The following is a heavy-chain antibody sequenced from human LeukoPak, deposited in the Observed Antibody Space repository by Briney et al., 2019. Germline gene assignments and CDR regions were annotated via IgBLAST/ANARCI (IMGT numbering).Heavy chain of an antibody. J-gene: IGHJ5*02. CDR1: GGSFSGYY. Sequence: SETLSLTCAVYGGSFSGYYWSWIRQPPGKGLEWIGYIYYSGSTNYNPSLKSRVTISVDTSKNQFSLKLSSVTAADTAVYYCARDRLAARHNWFDPWGQGTLVTVSS. V-gene: IGHV4-59*01. D-gene: IGHD6-6*01. CDR3: ARDRLAARHNWFDP. CDR2: IYYSGST.